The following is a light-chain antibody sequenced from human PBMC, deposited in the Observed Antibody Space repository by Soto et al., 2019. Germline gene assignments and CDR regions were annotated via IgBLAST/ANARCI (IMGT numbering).Light chain of an antibody. CDR3: SSFTSSSTGFFV. CDR1: SSDVGSYNY. V-gene: IGLV2-14*01. J-gene: IGLJ1*01. CDR2: EVS. Sequence: QSVLTQPASVSGSPGQSITISCTGTSSDVGSYNYVSWYQHHPGKAPKLMISEVSNRPSGVSNRFSGSKSGNTASLTISGLQTEDEADYYCSSFTSSSTGFFVFGTGTK.